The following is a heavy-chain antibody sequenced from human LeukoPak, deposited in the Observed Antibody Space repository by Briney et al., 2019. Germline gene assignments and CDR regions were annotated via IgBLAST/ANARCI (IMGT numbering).Heavy chain of an antibody. CDR2: IYDSGST. CDR1: GGSMTNLY. Sequence: SETLSLTCSVSGGSMTNLYWTWIRQPPGKGLEWIGDIYDSGSTRYNTSLESRVTISVDTSKNQFSLKLSSVTAADTAVYYCAKGGSTNFYYGDVWGQGTTVTVSS. D-gene: IGHD2/OR15-2a*01. CDR3: AKGGSTNFYYGDV. J-gene: IGHJ6*02. V-gene: IGHV4-59*01.